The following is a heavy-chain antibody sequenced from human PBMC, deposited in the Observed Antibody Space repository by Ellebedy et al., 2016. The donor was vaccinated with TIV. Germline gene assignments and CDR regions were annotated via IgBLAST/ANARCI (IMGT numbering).Heavy chain of an antibody. D-gene: IGHD3-10*01. CDR3: ARLSGSPRGY. V-gene: IGHV1-69*13. J-gene: IGHJ4*02. Sequence: ASVKVSCKASGGIFRSYAISWVRQAPGQGLEWMGGIIAIFGITNYAQKFQGRVAITADESTSTVYMQLSSLRSEDTAMYYCARLSGSPRGYWGQGTLVTVSS. CDR2: IIAIFGIT. CDR1: GGIFRSYA.